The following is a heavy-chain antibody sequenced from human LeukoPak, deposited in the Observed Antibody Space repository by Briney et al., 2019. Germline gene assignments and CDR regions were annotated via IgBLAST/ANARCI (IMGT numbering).Heavy chain of an antibody. CDR2: IYYSGST. D-gene: IGHD4-17*01. J-gene: IGHJ3*02. CDR3: ARQRGDYFDAFDI. Sequence: SETLSLTRTVSGGSISSYYWSWIRQPPGKGLEWIGYIYYSGSTNYNPSLKSRVTISVDTSKNQFSLKLSSVTAADTAVYYCARQRGDYFDAFDIWGQGTMVTVSS. CDR1: GGSISSYY. V-gene: IGHV4-59*01.